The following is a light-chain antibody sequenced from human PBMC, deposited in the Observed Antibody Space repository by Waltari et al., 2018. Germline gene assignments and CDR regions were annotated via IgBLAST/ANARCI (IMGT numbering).Light chain of an antibody. CDR2: AAS. Sequence: AIRITQSPSSLSASTGDRVTIICRASQSISSYLAWYQQKPGKAPKVLIYAASTWQSGVPSRFSRSGSGTDFTLTISCLQSEDFAIYYCQQYYSSPATFGQGTKVEIK. J-gene: IGKJ1*01. CDR1: QSISSY. V-gene: IGKV1-8*01. CDR3: QQYYSSPAT.